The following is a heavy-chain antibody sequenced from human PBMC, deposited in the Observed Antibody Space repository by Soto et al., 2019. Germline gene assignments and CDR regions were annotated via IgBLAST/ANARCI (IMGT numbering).Heavy chain of an antibody. Sequence: GGSLRLSCAASGFTFDDYAMHWVRQAPGRGLEWVSGISWNSGSIGYADSVKGRFTISRDNAKNSLYLQMNSLRAEDTALYYCAKVSPTGSSDVWGKGTTVTVSS. CDR1: GFTFDDYA. D-gene: IGHD4-4*01. CDR2: ISWNSGSI. V-gene: IGHV3-9*01. J-gene: IGHJ6*04. CDR3: AKVSPTGSSDV.